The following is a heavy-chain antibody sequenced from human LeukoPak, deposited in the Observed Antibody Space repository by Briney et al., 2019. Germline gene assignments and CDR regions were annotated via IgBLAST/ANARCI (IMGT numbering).Heavy chain of an antibody. CDR1: GFSFDDYA. J-gene: IGHJ4*02. CDR2: ISWNRGSI. CDR3: ATGYPGGY. Sequence: GGSLRLSCAASGFSFDDYAMHWVRQAPGKGLEWVSGISWNRGSIGYSDSVKGRFTISRDNAKNSLYLQMNSLRAEDTALYYCATGYPGGYWGQGTLVTVSS. V-gene: IGHV3-9*01. D-gene: IGHD3-9*01.